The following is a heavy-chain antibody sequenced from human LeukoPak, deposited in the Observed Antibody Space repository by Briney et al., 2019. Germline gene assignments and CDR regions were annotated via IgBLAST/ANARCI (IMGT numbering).Heavy chain of an antibody. V-gene: IGHV4-34*01. J-gene: IGHJ3*02. Sequence: PSETLSLTCAVYGGSFSGYYWSWIRQPPGKGLEWIGEINHSGSTNYNPSLKSRVTISVDTSKNQFSLKLSSVTAADTAVYYCARSLRIKRDAFDIWGQGTMVTVSS. CDR3: ARSLRIKRDAFDI. D-gene: IGHD2/OR15-2a*01. CDR1: GGSFSGYY. CDR2: INHSGST.